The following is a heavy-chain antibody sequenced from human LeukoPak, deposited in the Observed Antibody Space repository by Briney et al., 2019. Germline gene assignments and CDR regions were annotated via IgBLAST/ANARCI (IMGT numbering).Heavy chain of an antibody. Sequence: GGSLRLSCVASRFIFSMFSMNWVRQAPGKGLEWLSHISRSSSTIHYEDSVKGRFTISRDNAKNSLYLQMNSLRDEDTAVYYCARDLSGTYPFDLWGQGTLVTVSS. V-gene: IGHV3-48*02. J-gene: IGHJ4*02. CDR2: ISRSSSTI. CDR3: ARDLSGTYPFDL. CDR1: RFIFSMFS. D-gene: IGHD1-26*01.